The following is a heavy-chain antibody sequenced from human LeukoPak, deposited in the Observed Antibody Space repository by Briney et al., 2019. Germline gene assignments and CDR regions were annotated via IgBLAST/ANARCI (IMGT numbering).Heavy chain of an antibody. CDR2: INHSGST. CDR3: ARGKPTGYSSSWRKNWFDP. V-gene: IGHV4-34*01. CDR1: GGSFSGYY. D-gene: IGHD6-13*01. J-gene: IGHJ5*02. Sequence: SETLSLTCAVYGGSFSGYYWSWIRQPPGKGLEWIGEINHSGSTNYNPSLKSRVTISVDTSKNQFSLELSSVTAADTAVYYCARGKPTGYSSSWRKNWFDPWGQGTLVTVSS.